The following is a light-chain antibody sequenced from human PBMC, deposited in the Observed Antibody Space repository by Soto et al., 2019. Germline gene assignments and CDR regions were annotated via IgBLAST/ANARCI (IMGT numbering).Light chain of an antibody. CDR1: QGISSR. J-gene: IGKJ5*01. Sequence: AIQLTQSPSSQSASVGDRVTITCRASQGISSRLAWYQQKPGKAPNLLMYDASSLESGVPSRFSGSGSGTDFTLTISSLQPEDFATYYRQQFNSYPLTFGQGTRLEIK. V-gene: IGKV1-13*02. CDR3: QQFNSYPLT. CDR2: DAS.